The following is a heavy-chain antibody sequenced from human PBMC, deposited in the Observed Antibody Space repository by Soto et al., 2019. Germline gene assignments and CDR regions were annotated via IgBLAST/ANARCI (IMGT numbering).Heavy chain of an antibody. CDR3: ARARVEYSSSDGAFDI. J-gene: IGHJ3*02. D-gene: IGHD6-6*01. CDR2: IYYSGST. V-gene: IGHV4-59*01. Sequence: SETLSLTCTVSGGSISSYYWSWIRQPPGKGLEWIGYIYYSGSTNYNPSLKSRVTISVDTSKNQFSLKLSSVTAADTVVYYCARARVEYSSSDGAFDIWGQGTMVTVSS. CDR1: GGSISSYY.